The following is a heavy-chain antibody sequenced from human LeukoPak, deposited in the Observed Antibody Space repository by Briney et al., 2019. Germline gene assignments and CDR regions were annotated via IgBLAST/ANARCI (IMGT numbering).Heavy chain of an antibody. CDR2: IHPNSGDT. CDR3: ARVNSPDDYDSSGYCYFDY. CDR1: GYTFTGYY. D-gene: IGHD3-22*01. Sequence: GASVKVSCKASGYTFTGYYIYWVRQAPGQGLEWMGWIHPNSGDTNYAQKFQGRVTMTRDTSISTAYMELSRLRSDDTAVYYCARVNSPDDYDSSGYCYFDYWGQGALVSVSS. V-gene: IGHV1-2*02. J-gene: IGHJ4*02.